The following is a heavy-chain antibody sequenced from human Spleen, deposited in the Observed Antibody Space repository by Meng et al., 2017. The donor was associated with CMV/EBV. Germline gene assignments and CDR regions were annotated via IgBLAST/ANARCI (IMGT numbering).Heavy chain of an antibody. CDR1: GFTFSSYD. D-gene: IGHD2-21*02. V-gene: IGHV3-13*03. J-gene: IGHJ4*02. Sequence: GESLKISCAACGFTFSSYDMHWVRQATGKGLEWVSAIGTAGDTYYPGSVKGQFTISRENAKNSLYLQMNSLRAEDTAVYYCVKGATLGVTAPDYWGQGTLVTVSS. CDR3: VKGATLGVTAPDY. CDR2: IGTAGDT.